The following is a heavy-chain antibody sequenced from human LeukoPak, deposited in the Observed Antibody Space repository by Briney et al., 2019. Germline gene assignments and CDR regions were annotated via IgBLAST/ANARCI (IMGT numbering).Heavy chain of an antibody. D-gene: IGHD2-2*01. Sequence: PGGSLRLSCAASGFTFSSYSMNWVRQAPGKGLEWVSYISSSSSTIYYADSVKGRFTISRDNAKNSLYLQMNSLRAEDTAVYYCASGSGDIVVVPAGAAEYFQHWGQGTLVTVSS. CDR2: ISSSSSTI. J-gene: IGHJ1*01. V-gene: IGHV3-48*01. CDR1: GFTFSSYS. CDR3: ASGSGDIVVVPAGAAEYFQH.